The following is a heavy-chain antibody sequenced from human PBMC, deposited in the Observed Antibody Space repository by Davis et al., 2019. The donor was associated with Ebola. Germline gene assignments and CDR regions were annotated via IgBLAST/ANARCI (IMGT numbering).Heavy chain of an antibody. CDR3: ARDGVSSWALNWFDP. J-gene: IGHJ5*02. CDR2: IYYSGST. V-gene: IGHV4-30-4*01. CDR1: GGSISSGDYY. Sequence: MPSETLSLTCTVPGGSISSGDYYWSWILQPPGTGLEWIGYIYYSGSTYYNPSLKSRVTISVDTSKTQLSLKLTSVTAADTAVYYCARDGVSSWALNWFDPWGQGTLVTVSS. D-gene: IGHD6-13*01.